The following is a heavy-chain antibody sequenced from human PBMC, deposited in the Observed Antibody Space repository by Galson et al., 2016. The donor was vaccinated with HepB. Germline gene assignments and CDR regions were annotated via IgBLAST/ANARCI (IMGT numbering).Heavy chain of an antibody. CDR2: IYYSADT. CDR3: AREAQDGYTPSARFDP. J-gene: IGHJ5*02. CDR1: GGSISSGGYF. D-gene: IGHD5-24*01. V-gene: IGHV4-31*03. Sequence: TLSLTCTVSGGSISSGGYFWNWIRQHPGKGLEWIGYIYYSADTYYNPSLKSRVTISVDTSKNQFSLKLSSVTPADTAVFYCAREAQDGYTPSARFDPWGQGTLVTVSS.